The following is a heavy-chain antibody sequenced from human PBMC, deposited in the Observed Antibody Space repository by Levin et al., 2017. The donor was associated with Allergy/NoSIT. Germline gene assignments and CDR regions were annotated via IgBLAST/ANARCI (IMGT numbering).Heavy chain of an antibody. Sequence: SQTLSLTCAVSGGSISSGGYSWSWIRQPPGKGLEWIGYIYHSGSTYYNPSLKSRVTISVDRSKNQFSLKLSSVTAADTAVYYCARGPTLGYCSGGSCYVRLTGFDYWGQGTLVTVSS. V-gene: IGHV4-30-2*01. CDR3: ARGPTLGYCSGGSCYVRLTGFDY. J-gene: IGHJ4*02. CDR1: GGSISSGGYS. CDR2: IYHSGST. D-gene: IGHD2-15*01.